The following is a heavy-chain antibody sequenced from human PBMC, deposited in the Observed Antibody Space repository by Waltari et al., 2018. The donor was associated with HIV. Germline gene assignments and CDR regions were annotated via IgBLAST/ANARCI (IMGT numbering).Heavy chain of an antibody. D-gene: IGHD1-26*01. J-gene: IGHJ6*02. Sequence: EVQLMESGGGLVQSGGSLRLSCAASGFTFTNYWMGWVRQTPGKGVEWGGEIKDDGSEKYYMGSGKGRFNSSRYNAKNSMFLQMNSLRAEDTAVYYCARIGTFPHNYAIDFWGQGTTVTVSS. CDR3: ARIGTFPHNYAIDF. CDR1: GFTFTNYW. CDR2: IKDDGSEK. V-gene: IGHV3-7*01.